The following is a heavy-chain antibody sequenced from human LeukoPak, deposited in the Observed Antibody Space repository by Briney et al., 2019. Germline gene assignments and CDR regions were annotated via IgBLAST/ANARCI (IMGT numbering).Heavy chain of an antibody. CDR1: GGSISSYY. J-gene: IGHJ6*03. V-gene: IGHV4-59*12. CDR3: ARGYRVGYYYYYYMDV. CDR2: IYFSGRT. Sequence: NPSETLSLTCTVSGGSISSYYWSWIRQPPGKGLEWIGYIYFSGRTNYNPSFKSRVTISVDTSKNQFSLKLSSVTAADTAVYYCARGYRVGYYYYYYMDVWGKGTTVTVSS. D-gene: IGHD2-2*01.